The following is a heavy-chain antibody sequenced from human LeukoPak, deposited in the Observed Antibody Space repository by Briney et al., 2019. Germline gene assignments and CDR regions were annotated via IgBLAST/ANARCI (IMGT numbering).Heavy chain of an antibody. J-gene: IGHJ4*02. CDR3: ATSDSSGYYYLDY. D-gene: IGHD3-22*01. CDR1: GFTVSSNY. V-gene: IGHV3-53*01. CDR2: IYSGGST. Sequence: GGSLRLSCAASGFTVSSNYMSWVRQAPGKGLEWVSVIYSGGSTYYAGSVKGRFTISRDNSKNTLYLQMNSLRAEDTAVYYCATSDSSGYYYLDYWGQGTLVTVSS.